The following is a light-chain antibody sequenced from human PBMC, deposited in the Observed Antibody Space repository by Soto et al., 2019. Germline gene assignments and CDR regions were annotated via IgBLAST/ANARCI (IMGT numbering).Light chain of an antibody. Sequence: EIVMTQSPVTLSVSPGERVTLSCRASQNVNINLAWYQQRPSQAPRGLIYGASNRASGIPDRFSGSGSGTDFTLTICGLEPDDFALYYCQQDKDWPPLTFGGGTRVEIK. CDR2: GAS. CDR1: QNVNIN. J-gene: IGKJ4*01. CDR3: QQDKDWPPLT. V-gene: IGKV3D-15*01.